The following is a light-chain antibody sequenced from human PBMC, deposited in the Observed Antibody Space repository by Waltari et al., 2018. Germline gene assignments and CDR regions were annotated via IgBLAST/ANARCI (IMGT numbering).Light chain of an antibody. CDR2: LGS. CDR1: PSLLHSNGYNS. J-gene: IGKJ1*01. CDR3: MQALQTPRT. Sequence: DIVMTQSPLSLPVTPVEPASISCRSSPSLLHSNGYNSLDWYLQKPGQSPQLLIYLGSNRASGVPDRFSGSGSGTDFTLKISRVEAEDVGVYYCMQALQTPRTFGQGTKVEIK. V-gene: IGKV2-28*01.